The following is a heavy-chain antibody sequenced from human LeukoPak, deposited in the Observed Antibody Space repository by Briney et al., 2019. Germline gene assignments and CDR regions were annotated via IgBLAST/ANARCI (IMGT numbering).Heavy chain of an antibody. Sequence: GGSLRLSCAASGFMFNGYSMTWVRQAPGKGLEWVSAISGSGGSTYYADSVKGRFTISRDNSKNTLYLQMNSLRAEDTAVYYCAKDLGGLGELSSDWGQGTLVTVSS. J-gene: IGHJ4*02. CDR1: GFMFNGYS. CDR3: AKDLGGLGELSSD. D-gene: IGHD3-16*02. CDR2: ISGSGGST. V-gene: IGHV3-23*01.